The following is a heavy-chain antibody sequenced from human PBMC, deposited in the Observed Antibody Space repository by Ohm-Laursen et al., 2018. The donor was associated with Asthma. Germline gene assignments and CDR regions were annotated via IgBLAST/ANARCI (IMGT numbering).Heavy chain of an antibody. V-gene: IGHV1-18*01. CDR2: ISAYNGNT. D-gene: IGHD2-21*01. J-gene: IGHJ4*02. Sequence: ASVKVSCKASGYTFTSYGIIWVRQAPGQGLEWMGWISAYNGNTNVAQRLQCRVTMTTDTSTSTAFMELRSLRSDDTAVYYCVRDVVDRFDFWGQGSLVIVSS. CDR1: GYTFTSYG. CDR3: VRDVVDRFDF.